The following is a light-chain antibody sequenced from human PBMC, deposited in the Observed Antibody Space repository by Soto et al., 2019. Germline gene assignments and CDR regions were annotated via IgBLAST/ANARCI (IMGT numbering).Light chain of an antibody. CDR3: SSYTSTNTSVV. J-gene: IGLJ2*01. Sequence: QSVLTQPASVSGSPGQSITISCTGTSSDVGGCNCVSWYQQHPGKAPKLMIYDVSNRPSGVSDRFSGTKSGNMASLTISGLQAEDEPDFYCSSYTSTNTSVVFGGGTKLTVL. CDR1: SSDVGGCNC. CDR2: DVS. V-gene: IGLV2-14*03.